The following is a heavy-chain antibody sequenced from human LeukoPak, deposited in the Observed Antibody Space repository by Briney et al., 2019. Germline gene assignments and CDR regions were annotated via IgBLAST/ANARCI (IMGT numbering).Heavy chain of an antibody. J-gene: IGHJ4*02. CDR2: IYNTGST. CDR1: YGSISSYY. V-gene: IGHV4-59*08. D-gene: IGHD3-10*01. CDR3: ARSKGDYGSGSLGY. Sequence: PSETLSLTCSVSYGSISSYYWSWIRQPPGKGLEWIGYIYNTGSTNYNPSLKSRVTISRDTSKNQFSLIVSSVTAADTAMYFCARSKGDYGSGSLGYWGQGTLVTVAS.